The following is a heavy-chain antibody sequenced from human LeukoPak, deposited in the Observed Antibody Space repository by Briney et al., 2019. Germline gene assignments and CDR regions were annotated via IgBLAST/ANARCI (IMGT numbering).Heavy chain of an antibody. CDR3: ARDQLALEWLLSIDY. Sequence: GGSLRLSCAASGFTFDDYGMSWVRQAPGKGLERVSGINWNGGSTGYADSVKGRFTISRGNAKNSLYLQMNSLRAEDTALYYCARDQLALEWLLSIDYWGQGTLVTVSS. J-gene: IGHJ4*02. CDR2: INWNGGST. CDR1: GFTFDDYG. V-gene: IGHV3-20*04. D-gene: IGHD3-3*01.